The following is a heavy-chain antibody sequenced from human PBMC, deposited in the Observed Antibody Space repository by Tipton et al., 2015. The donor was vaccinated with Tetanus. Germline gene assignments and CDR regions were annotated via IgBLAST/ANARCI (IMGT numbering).Heavy chain of an antibody. Sequence: TLSLTCTVSGDSISSSRYYWAWIRRPPGKGLEWIGNIYYPGSTSYNPSLRSRVDISVDTSQNHFSLNLRSVTAADTAVYYCARRTGYFYAMDVWGQGTTVTVSS. J-gene: IGHJ6*02. CDR3: ARRTGYFYAMDV. V-gene: IGHV4-39*02. CDR1: GDSISSSRYY. D-gene: IGHD1-14*01. CDR2: IYYPGST.